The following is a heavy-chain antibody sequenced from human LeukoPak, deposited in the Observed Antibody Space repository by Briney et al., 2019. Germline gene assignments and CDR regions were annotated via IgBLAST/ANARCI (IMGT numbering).Heavy chain of an antibody. Sequence: GGSLRLSCAASGFTFSSYWMTWVRQAPGKGLEWVASIKEDGSEKYYVDSVKGRFTISRDNAKNSLYLQMNSLRAEDTAVYYCARVSILIVPYYAFDIWGQGTMVTVSS. CDR1: GFTFSSYW. J-gene: IGHJ3*02. V-gene: IGHV3-7*04. CDR2: IKEDGSEK. CDR3: ARVSILIVPYYAFDI. D-gene: IGHD2/OR15-2a*01.